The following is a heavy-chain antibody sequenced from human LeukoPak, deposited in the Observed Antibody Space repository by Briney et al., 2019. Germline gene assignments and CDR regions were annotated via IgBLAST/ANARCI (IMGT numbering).Heavy chain of an antibody. CDR2: ISSSSYI. J-gene: IGHJ4*02. CDR1: GFTFSSYS. CDR3: ARDHTDYYDSSGYYH. D-gene: IGHD3-22*01. V-gene: IGHV3-21*01. Sequence: GGSLGLSCAASGFTFSSYSMNWVRQAPGKGLEWVSSISSSSYIYYADSVEGRFTISRDNAKNSLYLQMNSLRAEDTAVYYCARDHTDYYDSSGYYHWGQGTLVTVSS.